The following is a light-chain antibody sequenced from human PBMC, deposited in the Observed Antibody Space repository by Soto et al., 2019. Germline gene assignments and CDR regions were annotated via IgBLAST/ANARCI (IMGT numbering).Light chain of an antibody. J-gene: IGKJ2*01. CDR3: QQSYSTPYT. Sequence: EIVMTQSPATLSVSPGEGATLSCRTSQGIGDTLAWYQQKPGQTPRLLIYDTSIRATGVPARFSGSRSGAEFTLTISSLQSEDFATYYCQQSYSTPYTFGQGTKLEIK. CDR1: QGIGDT. V-gene: IGKV3-15*01. CDR2: DTS.